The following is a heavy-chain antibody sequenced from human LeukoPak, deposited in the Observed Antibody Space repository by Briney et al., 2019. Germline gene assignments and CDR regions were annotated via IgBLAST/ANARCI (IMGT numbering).Heavy chain of an antibody. CDR2: IIPIFGTA. CDR1: GGTFGSYA. V-gene: IGHV1-69*05. J-gene: IGHJ4*02. CDR3: ATREYCSSTSCYIAPFDY. D-gene: IGHD2-2*02. Sequence: SVKVSCKASGGTFGSYAISWVRQAPGQGLEWMGGIIPIFGTANYAQKFQGRVTITTDESTSTAYMELSSLRSEDTAVYYCATREYCSSTSCYIAPFDYWGQGTLVTVSS.